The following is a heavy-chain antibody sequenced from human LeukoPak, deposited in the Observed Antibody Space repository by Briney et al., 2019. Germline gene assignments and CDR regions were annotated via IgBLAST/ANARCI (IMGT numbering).Heavy chain of an antibody. J-gene: IGHJ6*02. CDR1: GGTFSSYA. Sequence: ASVKVSCKASGGTFSSYAISWVRQAPGQGLEWMGGIIPIFGTANYAQRFHERVSIIRDMSTSSAYMDLSSLRSEDTAVYYCAATSTVTSGGTYYGMDVWGQGTTVTVSS. CDR2: IIPIFGTA. D-gene: IGHD4-17*01. CDR3: AATSTVTSGGTYYGMDV. V-gene: IGHV1-69*05.